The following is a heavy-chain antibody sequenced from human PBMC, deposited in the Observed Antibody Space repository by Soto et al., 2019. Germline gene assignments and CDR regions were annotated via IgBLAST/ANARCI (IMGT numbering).Heavy chain of an antibody. CDR3: AKGRDPIVVVTYFDY. CDR1: GFTFSSYA. CDR2: ISGSGGST. Sequence: GGSLRLSCAASGFTFSSYAMSWVRQAPGKGLEWVSAISGSGGSTYYADSVKGRFTISRDNSKNTLYLQMNSLRAEDTAVYYCAKGRDPIVVVTYFDYWGQGTLVTVSS. D-gene: IGHD3-22*01. V-gene: IGHV3-23*01. J-gene: IGHJ4*02.